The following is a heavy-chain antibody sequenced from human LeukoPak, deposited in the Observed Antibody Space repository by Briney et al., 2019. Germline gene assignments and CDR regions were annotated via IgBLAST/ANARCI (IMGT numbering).Heavy chain of an antibody. CDR3: AREVGQLPDY. J-gene: IGHJ4*02. Sequence: ASVKVSCKASGYTFTSYAMHWVRQAPGQRLEWMGWISAYNGNTNYAQKLQGRVTMTTDTSTSTAYMELRSLRSDDTAVYYCAREVGQLPDYWGQGTLVTVSS. CDR1: GYTFTSYA. V-gene: IGHV1-18*01. D-gene: IGHD1-26*01. CDR2: ISAYNGNT.